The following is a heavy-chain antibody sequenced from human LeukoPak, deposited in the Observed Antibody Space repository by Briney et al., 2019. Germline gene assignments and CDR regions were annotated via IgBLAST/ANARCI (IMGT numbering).Heavy chain of an antibody. J-gene: IGHJ4*02. CDR1: GYTFTGYY. CDR3: ARDLGGGYGYFDY. D-gene: IGHD5-18*01. CDR2: INPNSGGT. Sequence: ASVKVSFKASGYTFTGYYMHWVRQAPGQGLEWVGWINPNSGGTNYAQKFQGRVTMTRDTSISTAYMELSRLRSDDTAVYYCARDLGGGYGYFDYWGQGALVTVSS. V-gene: IGHV1-2*02.